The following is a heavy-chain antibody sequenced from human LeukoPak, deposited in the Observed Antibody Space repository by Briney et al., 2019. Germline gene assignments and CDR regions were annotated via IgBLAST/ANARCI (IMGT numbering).Heavy chain of an antibody. J-gene: IGHJ6*04. V-gene: IGHV3-21*01. D-gene: IGHD3-10*02. CDR3: AELGITMIGGV. Sequence: GGSPRLSCSASGFTLSNYWIHWVREAPGKGLEWVSSISSSSLYIYYADSVKGRFTISRDNAKNSLYLQLNSLRAEDTAVYYCAELGITMIGGVWGKGTTVTISS. CDR2: ISSSSLYI. CDR1: GFTLSNYW.